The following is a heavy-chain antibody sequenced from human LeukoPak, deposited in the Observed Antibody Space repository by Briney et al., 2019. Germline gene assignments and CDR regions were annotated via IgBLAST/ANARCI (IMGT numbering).Heavy chain of an antibody. CDR1: GGTFSSYA. Sequence: GASVKVSCKASGGTFSSYAISWVRQAPGQGLEWMGGIIPIFGTANYAQKFQGRVTITADESTSTAYMELSSLRSEDTAVYYCARAGDDDCSSTSCYVYGGGYWGQGTLVTVSS. CDR3: ARAGDDDCSSTSCYVYGGGY. D-gene: IGHD2-2*01. CDR2: IIPIFGTA. J-gene: IGHJ4*02. V-gene: IGHV1-69*13.